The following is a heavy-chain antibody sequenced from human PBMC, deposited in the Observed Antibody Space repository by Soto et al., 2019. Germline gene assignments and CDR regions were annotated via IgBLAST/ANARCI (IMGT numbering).Heavy chain of an antibody. CDR3: ARRARPDFYYMDV. J-gene: IGHJ6*03. CDR1: GFTLSGYA. CDR2: ISSNGVGT. D-gene: IGHD6-6*01. Sequence: GGSLRLSCAASGFTLSGYALDWVRQAPGKGLEYVSGISSNGVGTYYANSVQGRFTISRDNSKNTVYLQMGSLRPEDMAVYYCARRARPDFYYMDVWGKGTTVTVSS. V-gene: IGHV3-64*01.